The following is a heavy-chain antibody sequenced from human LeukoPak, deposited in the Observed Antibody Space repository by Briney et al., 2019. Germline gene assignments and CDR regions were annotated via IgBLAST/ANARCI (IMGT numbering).Heavy chain of an antibody. Sequence: GGSLRLSCAASGFTFSSYWMHWVRQAPGKGLVWVSRINSDGSSTSYADSVKGRFTISRDNAKNTLHLQMNSLRAEDTAVYYCARRQYSSGWYYFDYWGQGTLVTVSS. J-gene: IGHJ4*02. D-gene: IGHD6-19*01. CDR2: INSDGSST. CDR1: GFTFSSYW. CDR3: ARRQYSSGWYYFDY. V-gene: IGHV3-74*01.